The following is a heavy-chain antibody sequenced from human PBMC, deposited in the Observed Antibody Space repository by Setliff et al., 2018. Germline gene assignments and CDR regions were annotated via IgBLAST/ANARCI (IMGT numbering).Heavy chain of an antibody. J-gene: IGHJ4*02. CDR3: ATKAVAGT. D-gene: IGHD6-19*01. CDR1: GYTFSTYG. V-gene: IGHV1-18*01. CDR2: IITNTGET. Sequence: ASVKVSCKASGYTFSTYGLHWVRQAPGQGPEWMGMIITNTGETSYAQKFQGRVTMTTDTSTGTGYMELRSLRSDDTAVYYCATKAVAGTGGQGTLVTVSS.